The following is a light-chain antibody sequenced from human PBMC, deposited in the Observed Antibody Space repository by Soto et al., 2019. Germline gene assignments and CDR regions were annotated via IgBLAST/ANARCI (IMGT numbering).Light chain of an antibody. J-gene: IGLJ2*01. V-gene: IGLV1-47*01. CDR1: SSNIGSFY. Sequence: QSVLTQPPSASGTPGQRVTISCSGTSSNIGSFYVYWYQQLPGTDPKLLIYSNNQRPSGVPDRFSGSKSGTSASPAISGLRSEDEADYYCAAWDDSLSVVFGGGTKVTVL. CDR2: SNN. CDR3: AAWDDSLSVV.